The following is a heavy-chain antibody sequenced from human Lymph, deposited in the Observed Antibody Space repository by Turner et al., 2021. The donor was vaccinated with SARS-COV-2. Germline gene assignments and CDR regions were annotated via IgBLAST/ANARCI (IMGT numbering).Heavy chain of an antibody. CDR3: AWALYYYYGMDV. V-gene: IGHV3-30*03. J-gene: IGHJ6*02. CDR2: ISYDGGHK. Sequence: QLQLVESGGGVVQPGRSLSLSCAASGFPFISYGMHWVRQAPGKGLEWVAVISYDGGHKSYADSVKGRFTISRDNSKNTLYLQMISLRAEDTAVYYCAWALYYYYGMDVWGQGTTVTVSS. CDR1: GFPFISYG.